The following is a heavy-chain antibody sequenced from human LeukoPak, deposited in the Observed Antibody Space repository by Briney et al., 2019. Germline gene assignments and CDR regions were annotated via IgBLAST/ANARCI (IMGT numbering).Heavy chain of an antibody. J-gene: IGHJ5*02. Sequence: PGGSLRLSCAASGFTFSSYSMNWVRQAPGKGLEWVSYISSSSSTIYYADSVKGRFTISRDNAKNSLYLQMNSLRAEDTAVYYCAKDFSSGWDPFFFLPFDPWGQGALVTVSS. CDR2: ISSSSSTI. CDR3: AKDFSSGWDPFFFLPFDP. D-gene: IGHD6-19*01. V-gene: IGHV3-48*01. CDR1: GFTFSSYS.